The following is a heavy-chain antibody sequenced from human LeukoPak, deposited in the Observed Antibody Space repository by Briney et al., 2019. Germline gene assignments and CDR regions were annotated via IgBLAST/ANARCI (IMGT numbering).Heavy chain of an antibody. V-gene: IGHV3-11*04. CDR3: ARDRGLGYCSSTSCYFPEYYYYGMDV. Sequence: GGSLRLSCAASGFTFSDYYMSWIRQAPGKGLEWVSYISSSGSTIYYADSVKGRFTISRDNAKNSLYLQMNSLRAEDTAVYYCARDRGLGYCSSTSCYFPEYYYYGMDVWGQGTTVTVSS. J-gene: IGHJ6*02. CDR1: GFTFSDYY. CDR2: ISSSGSTI. D-gene: IGHD2-2*01.